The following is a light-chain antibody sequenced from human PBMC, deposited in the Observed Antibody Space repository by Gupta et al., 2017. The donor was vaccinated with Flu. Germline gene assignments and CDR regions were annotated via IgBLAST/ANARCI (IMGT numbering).Light chain of an antibody. CDR3: MQALQTPYT. CDR2: LGS. J-gene: IGKJ2*01. CDR1: QSLLHSNGYNY. Sequence: ISCRSSQSLLHSNGYNYLDWYLQKPGQSPQLLIYLGSNRASGVPDRFSGSGSGTDFTLKISRVEAEDVGVYYCMQALQTPYTFGQGTKLQIK. V-gene: IGKV2-28*01.